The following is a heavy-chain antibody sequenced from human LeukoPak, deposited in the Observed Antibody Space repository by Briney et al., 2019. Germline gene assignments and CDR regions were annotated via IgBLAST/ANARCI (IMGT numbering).Heavy chain of an antibody. Sequence: SETLSLTCTVSGGSMSPYYWNWIRQAPGKGLEWIGYVFYSGNTYYNPSLRGRVTISIDTSKSQFSLKMRSVTAADTAVYYCARARIAVSYFDYWGQGALVTVSS. D-gene: IGHD6-6*01. CDR2: VFYSGNT. V-gene: IGHV4-59*13. J-gene: IGHJ4*02. CDR3: ARARIAVSYFDY. CDR1: GGSMSPYY.